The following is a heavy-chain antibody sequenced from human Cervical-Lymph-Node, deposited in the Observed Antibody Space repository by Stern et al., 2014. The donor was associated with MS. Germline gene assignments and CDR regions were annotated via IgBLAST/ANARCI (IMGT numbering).Heavy chain of an antibody. Sequence: QLQLQESGPGLVKPSGTLSLTCAVSGGSVSSTNWWSWVRQSPGKGLEWIGNIYHSGAPNYRPSLRSRVSISLDNSKNHLSLHLTSVTAADTAVYYCARERQQYCNSEGCSYWYFDLWGRGTLVTVSS. CDR1: GGSVSSTNW. CDR3: ARERQQYCNSEGCSYWYFDL. CDR2: IYHSGAP. V-gene: IGHV4-4*02. D-gene: IGHD2/OR15-2a*01. J-gene: IGHJ2*01.